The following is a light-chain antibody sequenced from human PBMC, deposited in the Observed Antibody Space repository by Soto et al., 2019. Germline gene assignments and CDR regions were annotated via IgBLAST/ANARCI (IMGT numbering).Light chain of an antibody. Sequence: EIVLTQSPGTLSLSPGERATLSCRASQGVSSNLAWYQQKPGQAPRLLIYGASTRATGIPARFSGSGSGTDFTLTISSLQSEDFAVYYCQQYNNWPPLTFGGGTKVDIK. CDR1: QGVSSN. CDR3: QQYNNWPPLT. J-gene: IGKJ4*01. V-gene: IGKV3-15*01. CDR2: GAS.